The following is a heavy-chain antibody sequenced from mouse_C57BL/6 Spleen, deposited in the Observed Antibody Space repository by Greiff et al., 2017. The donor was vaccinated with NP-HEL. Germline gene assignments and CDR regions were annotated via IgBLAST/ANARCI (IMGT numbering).Heavy chain of an antibody. Sequence: EVQVVESGGGLVKPGGSLKLSCAASGFTFSDYGMHWVRQAPEKGLEWVAYISSGSSTIYYADTVKGRFTISRDTAKNTLFLQMTSLRSEDTAMYYCATEGNYFYAMDYWGQGTSVTVSS. V-gene: IGHV5-17*01. CDR2: ISSGSSTI. J-gene: IGHJ4*01. CDR1: GFTFSDYG. D-gene: IGHD2-1*01. CDR3: ATEGNYFYAMDY.